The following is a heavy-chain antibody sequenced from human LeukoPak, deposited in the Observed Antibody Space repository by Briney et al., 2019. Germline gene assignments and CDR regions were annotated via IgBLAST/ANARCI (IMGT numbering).Heavy chain of an antibody. Sequence: PSETLSLTCTVSGGSISSGGYCWSWIRQHPGKGLEWIGYIYYSGSTYYNPSLKSRVTISVDTSKNQFSLKLSSVTAADTAVYYCARDETGYFDYWGQGTLVTVSS. CDR3: ARDETGYFDY. J-gene: IGHJ4*02. CDR1: GGSISSGGYC. CDR2: IYYSGST. V-gene: IGHV4-31*03.